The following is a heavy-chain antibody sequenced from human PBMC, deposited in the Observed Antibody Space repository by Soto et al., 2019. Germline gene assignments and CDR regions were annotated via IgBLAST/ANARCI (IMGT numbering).Heavy chain of an antibody. V-gene: IGHV3-21*01. Sequence: GGSLRLSCAASGFTFSSYSMNWVRQAPGKGLEWVSSISSSSSYIYYADSVKGRFTISRDNAKNSLYLQMNSLRAEDTAVYYCASPITMVRGVSDYWGQGTLVTVSS. D-gene: IGHD3-10*01. CDR3: ASPITMVRGVSDY. J-gene: IGHJ4*02. CDR1: GFTFSSYS. CDR2: ISSSSSYI.